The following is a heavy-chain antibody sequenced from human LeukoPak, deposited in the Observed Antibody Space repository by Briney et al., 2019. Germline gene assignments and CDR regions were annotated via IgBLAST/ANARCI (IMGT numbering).Heavy chain of an antibody. Sequence: NPSETLSLTCTVSGGSISSYYWSWIRQPPGKGLEWIGYIYYSGSTNYNPSLKSRVTISVDTSKNQFSLKLSSVTAADTAVYYCARMADFPYYYDSSGYETFDYWGQGTLVTVSS. CDR2: IYYSGST. CDR3: ARMADFPYYYDSSGYETFDY. V-gene: IGHV4-59*01. CDR1: GGSISSYY. D-gene: IGHD3-22*01. J-gene: IGHJ4*02.